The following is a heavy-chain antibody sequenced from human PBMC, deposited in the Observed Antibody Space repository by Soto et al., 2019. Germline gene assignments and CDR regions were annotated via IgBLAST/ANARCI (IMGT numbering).Heavy chain of an antibody. Sequence: LLESGGGLVQPGGSLRLSCAASGFTFTTYAMGWVRQAPGKGLEWVSSISGSGAGTFYADSVKGRFTISRDNAKKMVYLQMNGLRADDTALYYCAKEALTVAGNNFNSWGQGTLFTVSP. D-gene: IGHD6-19*01. CDR1: GFTFTTYA. CDR2: ISGSGAGT. CDR3: AKEALTVAGNNFNS. V-gene: IGHV3-23*01. J-gene: IGHJ4*02.